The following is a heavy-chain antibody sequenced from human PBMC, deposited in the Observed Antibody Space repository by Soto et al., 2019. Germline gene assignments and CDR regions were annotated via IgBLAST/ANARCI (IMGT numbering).Heavy chain of an antibody. CDR3: ARTVSIIMVRGTARFDP. V-gene: IGHV4-31*03. CDR2: IYHSEST. D-gene: IGHD3-10*01. CDR1: GGSISSGGYY. J-gene: IGHJ5*02. Sequence: QVQLQESGPGLVKPSQTLSLTCTVSGGSISSGGYYWSWIRQHPGKGLEWIGYIYHSESTHYNPSLKSRVTISVDTSKKQFSLKLSSVTAADTAVYYCARTVSIIMVRGTARFDPWGQGTLVTVSS.